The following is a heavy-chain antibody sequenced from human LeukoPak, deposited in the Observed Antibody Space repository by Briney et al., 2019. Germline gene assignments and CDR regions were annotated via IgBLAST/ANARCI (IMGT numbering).Heavy chain of an antibody. CDR2: INPNSGGT. V-gene: IGHV1-2*02. CDR3: ARGGLQLWSHVDY. J-gene: IGHJ4*02. CDR1: GYTFTGCY. D-gene: IGHD5-18*01. Sequence: ASVKVSCKAAGYTFTGCYIHWVRQAPGRGLERMGWINPNSGGTNYAQNFQGRVTMTRDTSITTSYMELSRLRSDDTAVYYCARGGLQLWSHVDYWGQGTLVSVSS.